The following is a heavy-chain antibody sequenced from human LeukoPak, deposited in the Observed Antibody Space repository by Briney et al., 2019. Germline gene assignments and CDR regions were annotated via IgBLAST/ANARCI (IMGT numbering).Heavy chain of an antibody. J-gene: IGHJ4*02. V-gene: IGHV3-9*01. CDR2: ISWNSGSI. CDR3: ARTIMAATGNDY. Sequence: PGRSLRLSCAASGFTFDDYAMHWVRQAPGKGLEWVSGISWNSGSIGYADSVKGRFTISRDNAKNSLYLQMNSLRADDTAVYYCARTIMAATGNDYWGQGTLVTVSS. CDR1: GFTFDDYA. D-gene: IGHD6-13*01.